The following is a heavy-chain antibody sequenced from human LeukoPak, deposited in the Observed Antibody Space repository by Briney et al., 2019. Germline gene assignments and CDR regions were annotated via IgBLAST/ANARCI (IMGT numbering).Heavy chain of an antibody. V-gene: IGHV4-31*03. Sequence: SQTLSLTCTVSGGSISSGGYYWSWIRQHPGKGLEWIGYIYYSGSTYYNPSLKSRVTISVDTSKNQFSLKLSSVTAADTAVYYCARGPGYRGYDYYFDYWGQGTLVTVSS. CDR2: IYYSGST. CDR1: GGSISSGGYY. D-gene: IGHD5-12*01. J-gene: IGHJ4*02. CDR3: ARGPGYRGYDYYFDY.